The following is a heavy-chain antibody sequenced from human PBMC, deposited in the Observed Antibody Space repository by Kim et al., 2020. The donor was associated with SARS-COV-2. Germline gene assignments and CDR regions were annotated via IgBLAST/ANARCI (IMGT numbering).Heavy chain of an antibody. D-gene: IGHD3-10*01. Sequence: QKFQGWVTMTRDTSISTAYMELSRLRSDDTAVYYCARDNGGWFGAYYFDYWGQGTLVTVSS. CDR3: ARDNGGWFGAYYFDY. J-gene: IGHJ4*02. V-gene: IGHV1-2*04.